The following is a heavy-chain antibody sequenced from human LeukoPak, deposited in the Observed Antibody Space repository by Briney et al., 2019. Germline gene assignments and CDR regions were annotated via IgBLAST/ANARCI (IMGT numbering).Heavy chain of an antibody. V-gene: IGHV3-7*01. CDR2: IKQDGSEK. J-gene: IGHJ4*02. CDR1: GFTFSSYW. CDR3: ARAFEYYDFWSGYYPSYYFDY. Sequence: PGGSLRLSCAASGFTFSSYWMSWVRQAPGKGLEWVANIKQDGSEKYYVDSVKGRFTISRDNAKNSLYLQMNSLRAEDTAVYYCARAFEYYDFWSGYYPSYYFDYWGQGTLVTVSS. D-gene: IGHD3-3*01.